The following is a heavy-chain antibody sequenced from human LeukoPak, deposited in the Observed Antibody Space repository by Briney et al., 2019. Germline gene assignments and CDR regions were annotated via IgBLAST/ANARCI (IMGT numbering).Heavy chain of an antibody. CDR1: GFTFSTFA. CDR3: ATYRQVLLPFES. V-gene: IGHV3-23*01. D-gene: IGHD2-8*02. Sequence: GGSLRLSCAASGFTFSTFAMIWVRQSPGKGLEWVSSIFPSGGEIHYADSMRGRFTISRDNSKSTLSLQMNSLRVEDTAIYYCATYRQVLLPFESWGQGTLVTVSS. CDR2: IFPSGGEI. J-gene: IGHJ4*02.